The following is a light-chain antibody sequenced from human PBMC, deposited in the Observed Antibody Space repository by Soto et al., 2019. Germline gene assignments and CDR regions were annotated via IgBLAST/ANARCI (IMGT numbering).Light chain of an antibody. CDR1: SSNIEGNT. Sequence: QSVLTQPPSLSGTPGQSVTISCSGSSSNIEGNTVHWYQHLPGTAPKLLIYIDHNRPSGIPDRFSGSKSGPSASLAISGLQSEDEADYYCATWDDDLSAAVFGGGTQLTVL. V-gene: IGLV1-44*01. CDR3: ATWDDDLSAAV. CDR2: IDH. J-gene: IGLJ7*01.